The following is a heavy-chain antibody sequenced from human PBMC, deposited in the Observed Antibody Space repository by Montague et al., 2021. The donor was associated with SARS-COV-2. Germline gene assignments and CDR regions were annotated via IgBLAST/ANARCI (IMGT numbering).Heavy chain of an antibody. CDR1: GFTVSSNY. V-gene: IGHV3-53*01. D-gene: IGHD6-19*01. CDR3: ASLGSGWENDY. Sequence: SLRLSCAASGFTVSSNYMSWVRQAPGKGLEWVSVIYSGCSTYYXXXVKGRFTISRDNYKNTLYLQMNSLRAEDTAVYYCASLGSGWENDYWGQGTLVTVSS. J-gene: IGHJ4*02. CDR2: IYSGCST.